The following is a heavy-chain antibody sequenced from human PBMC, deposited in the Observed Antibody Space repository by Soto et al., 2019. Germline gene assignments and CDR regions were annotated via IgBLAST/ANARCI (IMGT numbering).Heavy chain of an antibody. CDR3: ARLYTYGYYHFDH. V-gene: IGHV4-31*03. Sequence: SETLSLTSTVSGDSISGGNYYWTWIRQHPGRGLEWIGYIYYTGTTHYSPSLQSRVTMSVDTSKNQISLTLTSLTPADTAVYFCARLYTYGYYHFDHWGQGTLVTVSS. CDR2: IYYTGTT. J-gene: IGHJ4*02. CDR1: GDSISGGNYY. D-gene: IGHD3-22*01.